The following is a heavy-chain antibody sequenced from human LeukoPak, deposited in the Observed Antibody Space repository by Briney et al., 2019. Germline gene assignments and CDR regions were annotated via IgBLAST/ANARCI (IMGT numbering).Heavy chain of an antibody. CDR2: IYSGGST. Sequence: GGSLRLSCAASGFTFSSYSMNWVRQAPGKGLEWVSVIYSGGSTYYADSVKGRFTISRDNSKNTLYLQMNSLRAEDTAVYYCARGHYCTFDIWGQGTMVTVSS. D-gene: IGHD3-10*01. CDR3: ARGHYCTFDI. CDR1: GFTFSSYS. V-gene: IGHV3-53*01. J-gene: IGHJ3*02.